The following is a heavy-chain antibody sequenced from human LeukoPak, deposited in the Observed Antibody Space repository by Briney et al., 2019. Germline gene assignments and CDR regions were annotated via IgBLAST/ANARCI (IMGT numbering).Heavy chain of an antibody. CDR2: ISAYNGNT. D-gene: IGHD3-10*01. V-gene: IGHV1-18*01. J-gene: IGHJ6*02. Sequence: GASVKVSCKASGYTFTSYGISWVRQAPGQGLEWMGWISAYNGNTNYAQKLQGRVTMTTDTSTSTAYMELRSLGSDDTAVYYCARVELYPIYGSGSLFYGMDVWGQGTTVTVSS. CDR1: GYTFTSYG. CDR3: ARVELYPIYGSGSLFYGMDV.